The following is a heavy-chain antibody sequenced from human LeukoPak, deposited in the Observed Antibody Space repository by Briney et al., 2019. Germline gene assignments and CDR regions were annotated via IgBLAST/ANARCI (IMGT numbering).Heavy chain of an antibody. Sequence: GGSLRLSCAASEFSVGSNYMTWVRQAPGKGLEWVSLIYSGGSTYYADSVKGRFTISRDNSKNTLYLQMNSLRAEDTAVYYCARGRHYDILTGSAYYFDYWGQGTLVTVSS. J-gene: IGHJ4*02. CDR1: EFSVGSNY. V-gene: IGHV3-66*01. CDR3: ARGRHYDILTGSAYYFDY. D-gene: IGHD3-9*01. CDR2: IYSGGST.